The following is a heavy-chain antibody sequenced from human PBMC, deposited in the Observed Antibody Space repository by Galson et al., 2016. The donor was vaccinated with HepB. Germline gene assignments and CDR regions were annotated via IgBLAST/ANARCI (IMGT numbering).Heavy chain of an antibody. D-gene: IGHD3-10*01. J-gene: IGHJ4*02. CDR3: VGGLMVRRVPFYLDY. V-gene: IGHV3-30*04. CDR1: GFTFSQYA. Sequence: SLRLSCAASGFTFSQYAMHWVRQAPGKGLEWVALMDDDERNIYYADSVKGRFTISRDNSKNTLFLQMNSLRAEDTAMYYCVGGLMVRRVPFYLDYWGQGTLVTVS. CDR2: MDDDERNI.